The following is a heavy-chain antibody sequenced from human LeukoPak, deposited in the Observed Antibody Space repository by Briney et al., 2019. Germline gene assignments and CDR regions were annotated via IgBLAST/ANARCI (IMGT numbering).Heavy chain of an antibody. CDR3: AKPKGCSSSNCYTSYFDY. CDR2: ISGSGFT. D-gene: IGHD2-2*02. CDR1: GFTFSSYA. Sequence: GGSLRLSCAASGFTFSSYAMSWVRQAPGKGLEWVAAISGSGFTYYADSVKGRFTISRDNSKNTLYLQMNSLRAEDTAVYYCAKPKGCSSSNCYTSYFDYWGQGTLVTVSS. J-gene: IGHJ4*02. V-gene: IGHV3-23*01.